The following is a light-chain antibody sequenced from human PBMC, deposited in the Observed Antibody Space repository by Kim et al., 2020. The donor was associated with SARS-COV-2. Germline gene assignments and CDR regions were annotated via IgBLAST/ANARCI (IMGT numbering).Light chain of an antibody. Sequence: QTVVTQEPSFSVSPGGTVTLTCGLTSGSVSTDYYASWYQQTPGQPPRMLIHSTKTRSSGVPDRFSGSILGDRAALFITGAQADDESDYYCLLYMGSGTWVFGPGTNVTVL. V-gene: IGLV8-61*01. CDR2: STK. J-gene: IGLJ1*01. CDR1: SGSVSTDYY. CDR3: LLYMGSGTWV.